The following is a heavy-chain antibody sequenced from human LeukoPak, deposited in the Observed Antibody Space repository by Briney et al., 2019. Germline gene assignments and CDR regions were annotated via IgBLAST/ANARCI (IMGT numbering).Heavy chain of an antibody. CDR1: GFTFSSYA. CDR3: ARDRSYDSSGYYYLLRVDGLDN. D-gene: IGHD3-22*01. J-gene: IGHJ4*02. V-gene: IGHV3-30*04. CDR2: ISYDGSNE. Sequence: GGSLRLSCAASGFTFSSYAMHWVRQAPGKGLEWVAVISYDGSNEYYADSVKGRFTISRDNSKNTLYLQMNSLRAEDTAVYSCARDRSYDSSGYYYLLRVDGLDNWGQGTLVTVSS.